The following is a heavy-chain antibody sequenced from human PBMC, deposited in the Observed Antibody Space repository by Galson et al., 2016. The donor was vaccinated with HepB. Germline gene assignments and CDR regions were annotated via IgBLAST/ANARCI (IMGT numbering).Heavy chain of an antibody. CDR3: RVWSVAGKADY. J-gene: IGHJ4*02. V-gene: IGHV4-34*03. CDR1: GESISGNY. Sequence: SETLSLTCVIQGESISGNYWSWVRQSPGKRLEWMGEMDPSGSINYNPSLNGRVTFSTDTSKNHFSLKLTSMTATDTAIYYCRVWSVAGKADYWGQGSLVIVSS. D-gene: IGHD3-3*01. CDR2: MDPSGSI.